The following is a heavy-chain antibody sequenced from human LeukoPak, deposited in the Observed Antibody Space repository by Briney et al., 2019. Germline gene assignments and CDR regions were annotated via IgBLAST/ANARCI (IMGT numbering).Heavy chain of an antibody. CDR2: INPNSGAT. D-gene: IGHD3-10*01. CDR1: GYTFTGYY. Sequence: GASVKVSCKASGYTFTGYYIHWVRQAPGQGLEWMGWINPNSGATYYAQKFQGRVTVTRDTTVSTAYMELNSLISDDTAVYFCARDPMVRGDNWFDPWGQGTLVTVSS. J-gene: IGHJ5*02. CDR3: ARDPMVRGDNWFDP. V-gene: IGHV1-2*02.